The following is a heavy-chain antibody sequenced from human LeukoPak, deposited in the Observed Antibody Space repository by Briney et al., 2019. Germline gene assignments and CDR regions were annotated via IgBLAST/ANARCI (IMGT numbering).Heavy chain of an antibody. J-gene: IGHJ4*02. CDR2: IYPGDSDT. V-gene: IGHV5-51*01. Sequence: GESLKISCKGSGYSFTSYWIGWVRRMPGKGLEWMGIIYPGDSDTRYSPSFQGQVTISADKSISTAYLQWSSLKAPDTAMYYCARLASAKLELRYFDYWGQGTLVTVSS. CDR1: GYSFTSYW. CDR3: ARLASAKLELRYFDY. D-gene: IGHD1-7*01.